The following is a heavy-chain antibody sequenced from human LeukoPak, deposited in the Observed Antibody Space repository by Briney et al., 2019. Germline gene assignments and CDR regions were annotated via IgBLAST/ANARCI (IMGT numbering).Heavy chain of an antibody. V-gene: IGHV3-74*01. J-gene: IGHJ4*02. D-gene: IGHD3-3*01. CDR3: ARGGYYGSGRYYFDS. CDR2: IKSDGSNT. CDR1: GFTFSGSA. Sequence: PGGSLRLSCAASGFTFSGSAMHWVRQAPGKGLVWVSRIKSDGSNTNYADSVKGRFTISRDNAKNTLHLQMNSLRAEDTAVYYCARGGYYGSGRYYFDSWGQGTLVTVSS.